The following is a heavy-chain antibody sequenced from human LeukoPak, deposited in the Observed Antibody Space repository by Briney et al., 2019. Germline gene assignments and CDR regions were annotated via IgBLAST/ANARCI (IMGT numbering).Heavy chain of an antibody. CDR1: GFTFSNYA. J-gene: IGHJ4*02. CDR2: ISTSGGST. Sequence: GGSLRLSCAASGFTFSNYAMSWVRQAPGRGLGWVSAISTSGGSTYYADSVKGRFTISRDNSKNTLHLQMNSLRAEDTAVYHCARQLGYCSDGSCYFDYWGQGTLVTVSS. CDR3: ARQLGYCSDGSCYFDY. V-gene: IGHV3-23*01. D-gene: IGHD2-15*01.